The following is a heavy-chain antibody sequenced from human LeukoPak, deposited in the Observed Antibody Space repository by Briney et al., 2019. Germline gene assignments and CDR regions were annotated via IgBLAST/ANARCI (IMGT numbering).Heavy chain of an antibody. Sequence: SETLSLTCAVSGYSISSGYYWGWIRQPLGKGLEWIGSIYHSGSTYYNPSLKSRVTISVDTSKNQFSLKLSSVTAADTAVYYCARQNGAMVRGVTDYRGQGTLVTVSS. J-gene: IGHJ4*02. CDR3: ARQNGAMVRGVTDY. D-gene: IGHD3-10*01. CDR2: IYHSGST. V-gene: IGHV4-38-2*01. CDR1: GYSISSGYY.